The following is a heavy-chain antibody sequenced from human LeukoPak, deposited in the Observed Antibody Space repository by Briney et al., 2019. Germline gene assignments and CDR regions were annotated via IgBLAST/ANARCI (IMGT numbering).Heavy chain of an antibody. CDR3: ARVSGYSYGQ. CDR1: GFTVSSNY. J-gene: IGHJ4*02. D-gene: IGHD5-18*01. Sequence: PGGSLRLSCAASGFTVSSNYMSWVRQAPGKGLEYVSGINSNGTYTNYAASVEGRFTISRDNSKNTLYLRMGSLRPEDMAVYYCARVSGYSYGQWGQGTLVTVSS. CDR2: INSNGTYT. V-gene: IGHV3-64*02.